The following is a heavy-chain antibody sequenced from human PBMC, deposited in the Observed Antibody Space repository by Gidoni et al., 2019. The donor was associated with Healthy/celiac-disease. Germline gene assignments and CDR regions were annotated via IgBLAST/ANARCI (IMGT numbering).Heavy chain of an antibody. V-gene: IGHV3-21*01. J-gene: IGHJ4*02. D-gene: IGHD6-6*01. CDR3: ARGMESSDY. CDR1: GFTFSSYS. Sequence: EVQLVESGGGLVKPGGALRLSCAAYGFTFSSYSMNWVRQAPGKGLECVSSISSSSSYIYYADSVKGRFTISRDNAKNSLYLQMNSLRAEDTAVYYCARGMESSDYWGQGTLVTVSS. CDR2: ISSSSSYI.